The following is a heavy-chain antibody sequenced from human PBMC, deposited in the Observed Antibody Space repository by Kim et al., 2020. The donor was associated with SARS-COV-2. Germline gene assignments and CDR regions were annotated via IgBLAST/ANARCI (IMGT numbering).Heavy chain of an antibody. J-gene: IGHJ4*02. CDR1: GGSISSYY. Sequence: SETLSLTCTVSGGSISSYYWSWIRQPPGKGLEWIGYIYYSGSTNYNPSLKSRVTISVDTSKNQFSLKLSSVTAADTAVYYCARDGSSSEYDYWGQGTLVTVSS. CDR3: ARDGSSSEYDY. V-gene: IGHV4-59*13. D-gene: IGHD6-13*01. CDR2: IYYSGST.